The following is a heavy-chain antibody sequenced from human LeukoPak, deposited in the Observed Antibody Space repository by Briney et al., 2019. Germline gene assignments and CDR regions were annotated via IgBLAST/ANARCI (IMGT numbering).Heavy chain of an antibody. J-gene: IGHJ6*03. V-gene: IGHV3-30*02. CDR1: GFTFSSYG. Sequence: GGSLRLSCAASGFTFSSYGMHWVRQAPGKGLEWVAFIRYDGSNKYYADSVKGRFTISRDNSKNTLYLQMNSLRAEDTAVYYCAKMPPDYYDSRDYYYYYMDVWGKGTTVTVSS. D-gene: IGHD3-22*01. CDR3: AKMPPDYYDSRDYYYYYMDV. CDR2: IRYDGSNK.